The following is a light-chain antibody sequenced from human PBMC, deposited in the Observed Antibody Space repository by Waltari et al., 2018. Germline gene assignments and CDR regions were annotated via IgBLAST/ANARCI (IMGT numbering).Light chain of an antibody. Sequence: DIQMTQSPSSLSASVGDRVTITCRASRTISIYLNWYQQKPGKAPKLLIYTASTLQPGVPSRFSGSGSGTDFTLTISSLQPEDFATYYCQQSYSTPLTFGGGTKVEI. CDR2: TAS. J-gene: IGKJ4*01. CDR1: RTISIY. V-gene: IGKV1-39*01. CDR3: QQSYSTPLT.